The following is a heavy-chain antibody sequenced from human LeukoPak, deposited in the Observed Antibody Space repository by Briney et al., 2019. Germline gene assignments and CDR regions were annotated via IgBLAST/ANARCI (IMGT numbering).Heavy chain of an antibody. CDR2: ISGSGAIT. CDR3: VNPHSLCCPL. J-gene: IGHJ4*02. CDR1: GFTFTDYA. D-gene: IGHD2-15*01. V-gene: IGHV3-23*01. Sequence: RGSLRLSCAASGFTFTDYAMSWFRQAPGKGLEWVSGISGSGAITYYADSVKGRFTISRDNSKNTLYLQMNGLRAEDTAVYHCVNPHSLCCPLWGQGTLVIVSS.